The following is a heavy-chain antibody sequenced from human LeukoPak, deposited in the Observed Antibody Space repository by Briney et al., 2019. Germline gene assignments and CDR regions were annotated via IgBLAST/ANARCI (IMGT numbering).Heavy chain of an antibody. CDR3: AKDNPVCDY. V-gene: IGHV3-30*02. Sequence: GASLRLSCAASGFTFSSYGMHWVRQAPGKGLEWVAFIRNDGSNKYYADSVKGRFTISRDDSKNTLYLQMHSLTSDDTALYYCAKDNPVCDYWGQGTLVTVSS. CDR1: GFTFSSYG. D-gene: IGHD3-16*01. J-gene: IGHJ4*02. CDR2: IRNDGSNK.